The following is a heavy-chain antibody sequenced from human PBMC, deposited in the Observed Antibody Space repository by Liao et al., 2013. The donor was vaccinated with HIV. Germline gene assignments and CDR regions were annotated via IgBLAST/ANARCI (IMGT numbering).Heavy chain of an antibody. CDR2: IYYSGST. D-gene: IGHD7-27*01. CDR3: ARLTGDDAFDI. J-gene: IGHJ3*02. V-gene: IGHV4-61*08. CDR1: GGSIDSAEFY. Sequence: QAQLQESGPGLVKPSQTLSLTCSVSGGSIDSAEFYWSWIRQSPGKGLEWIAYIYYSGSTNYSPSLKSRVTISVDTSKNQFSLKLSSVTAADTAMYYCARLTGDDAFDIWGQGTMVTVSS.